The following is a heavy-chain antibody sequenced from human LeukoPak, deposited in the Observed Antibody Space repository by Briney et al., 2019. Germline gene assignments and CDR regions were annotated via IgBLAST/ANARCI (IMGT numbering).Heavy chain of an antibody. CDR2: ISGSGGST. CDR1: GFTFSNYA. J-gene: IGHJ3*02. Sequence: PGGSLRLSCAASGFTFSNYAMSWVRQAPGMGLECVSTISGSGGSTYYADSVKGRFTLSRDNSTSTMYLQMNTLRAEDTAVYYCAKNLWFGELLLGGAFDMWGQGTMVTVSS. V-gene: IGHV3-23*01. CDR3: AKNLWFGELLLGGAFDM. D-gene: IGHD3-10*01.